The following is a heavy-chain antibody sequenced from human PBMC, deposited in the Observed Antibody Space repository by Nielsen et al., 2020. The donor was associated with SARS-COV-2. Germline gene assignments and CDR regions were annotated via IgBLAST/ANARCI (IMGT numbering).Heavy chain of an antibody. CDR1: GFTFSNYW. J-gene: IGHJ4*02. Sequence: GGSLRLSCVASGFTFSNYWMHWVRQAPGKGLEWVAVISYDGSNKYYADSVKGRFTISRDNSKNTLYLQMNSLRAEDTAVYYCARERFAGTTLEETDYWGQGTLVTVSS. CDR2: ISYDGSNK. D-gene: IGHD1/OR15-1a*01. V-gene: IGHV3-30-3*01. CDR3: ARERFAGTTLEETDY.